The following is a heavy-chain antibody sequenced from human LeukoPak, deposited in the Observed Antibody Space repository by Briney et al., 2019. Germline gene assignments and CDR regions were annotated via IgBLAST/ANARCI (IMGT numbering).Heavy chain of an antibody. D-gene: IGHD2-15*01. V-gene: IGHV3-53*04. CDR3: ATGGSCSY. CDR2: LYSGGTT. J-gene: IGHJ4*02. Sequence: GGSLRLSCAASGFTVNSNYMSWVRQAPGKGLEWVSSLYSGGTTSYADSVRGRFTISRHHSENTLFLQMDSLRTEDTAVYYCATGGSCSYWGQGTLVTVSS. CDR1: GFTVNSNY.